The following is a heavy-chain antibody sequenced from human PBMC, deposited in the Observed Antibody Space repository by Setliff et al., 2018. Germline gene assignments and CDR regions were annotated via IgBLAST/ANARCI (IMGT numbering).Heavy chain of an antibody. D-gene: IGHD2-15*01. CDR3: ARRRGYCSGGSCSDGWVNWFDP. Sequence: PGGSLRLSCAASRFAFSTYRMNWVRQAPGKGLEWVSYISSSSSTIYYADSVKGRFTISRDNAKNSLYLQRNSLRAEDTAVYYCARRRGYCSGGSCSDGWVNWFDPWGQGTLVTVSS. CDR2: ISSSSSTI. CDR1: RFAFSTYR. J-gene: IGHJ5*02. V-gene: IGHV3-48*01.